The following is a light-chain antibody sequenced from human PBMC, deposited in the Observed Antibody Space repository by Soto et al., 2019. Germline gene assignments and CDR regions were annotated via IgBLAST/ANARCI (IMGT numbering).Light chain of an antibody. Sequence: QSVLTQPPSVSGAPGQRVTISCTGSRSNIGAGYDVHWYQQLPGTAPKLLVSGNTNRPSGVPDRFSGSKSGTSASLAITGLQAEDEADYYCQSSDSSLSGWVFGGGTKLTVL. CDR3: QSSDSSLSGWV. J-gene: IGLJ3*02. CDR2: GNT. V-gene: IGLV1-40*01. CDR1: RSNIGAGYD.